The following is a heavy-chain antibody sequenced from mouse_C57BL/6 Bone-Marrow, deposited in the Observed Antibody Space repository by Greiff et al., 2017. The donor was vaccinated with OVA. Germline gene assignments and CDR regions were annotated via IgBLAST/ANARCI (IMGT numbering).Heavy chain of an antibody. D-gene: IGHD2-5*01. J-gene: IGHJ3*01. CDR1: GFNIKDDY. CDR2: IDPENGDT. V-gene: IGHV14-4*01. Sequence: EVQLQQSGAELVRPGASVKLSCTASGFNIKDDYMHWVKQRPEQGLEWIGWIDPENGDTEYASKFQGKATITADTSSNTAYLQLSSLTSEDTAVYYCTTCSYYSNPAWFADWGQGTLVTVSA. CDR3: TTCSYYSNPAWFAD.